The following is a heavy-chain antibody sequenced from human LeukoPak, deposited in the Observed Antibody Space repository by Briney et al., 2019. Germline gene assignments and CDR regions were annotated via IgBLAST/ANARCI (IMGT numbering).Heavy chain of an antibody. V-gene: IGHV3-30*02. CDR3: AKDYQLRLRGYYDSSGYYAH. CDR2: IRYDGSNK. D-gene: IGHD3-22*01. Sequence: GGSLRLSCAASGFTFSSYGMHWVRQAPGKGLEWVAFIRYDGSNKYYADSVKGRFTISRDNSKNTLYLQMNSLRAEDTAVYYCAKDYQLRLRGYYDSSGYYAHWGQGTLVTVSS. CDR1: GFTFSSYG. J-gene: IGHJ4*02.